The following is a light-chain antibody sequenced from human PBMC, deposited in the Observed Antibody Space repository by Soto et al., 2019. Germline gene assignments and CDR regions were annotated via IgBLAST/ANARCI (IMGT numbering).Light chain of an antibody. CDR3: QQYNNWPRT. J-gene: IGKJ1*01. Sequence: EIVMTQSPVTLSVSPGERATLSCRASQSVSSNLAWYQQKPGQAPRLLIYGASTRATGIPARFSGSGSGTEFTLTINSLQSEDFVVYYCQQYNNWPRTFGQGTKVDIK. V-gene: IGKV3-15*01. CDR1: QSVSSN. CDR2: GAS.